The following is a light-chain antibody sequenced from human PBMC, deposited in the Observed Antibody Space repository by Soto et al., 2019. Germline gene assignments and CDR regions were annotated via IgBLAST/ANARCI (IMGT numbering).Light chain of an antibody. V-gene: IGKV3-20*01. J-gene: IGKJ1*01. Sequence: EITLTQSPGTLYLSPGERATLSCSASQSGSSSFLAWYQQRPGQAPRLLIYGASSRATGIPDRFSGSGSGTDFALTISRLEPEDFAMYLCQHYGTSLWTFGQGTKVEIK. CDR3: QHYGTSLWT. CDR1: QSGSSSF. CDR2: GAS.